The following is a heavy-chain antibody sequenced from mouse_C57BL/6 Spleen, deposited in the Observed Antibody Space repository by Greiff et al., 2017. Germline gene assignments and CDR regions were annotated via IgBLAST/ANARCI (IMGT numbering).Heavy chain of an antibody. J-gene: IGHJ4*01. CDR2: IDPSDSET. CDR1: GYTFTSYW. CDR3: ARRGGYYAMDY. V-gene: IGHV1-52*01. Sequence: QVQLQQPGAELVRPGSSVKLSCKASGYTFTSYWMHWVKQRPIQGLEWIGNIDPSDSETHYNQKFKDKATFTVDKSASTAYIQLSRLTSEDSAVYYCARRGGYYAMDYWGQGTSVTVSS.